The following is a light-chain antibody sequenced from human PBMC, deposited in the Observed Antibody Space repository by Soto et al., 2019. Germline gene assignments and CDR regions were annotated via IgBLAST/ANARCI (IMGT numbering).Light chain of an antibody. V-gene: IGKV3-20*01. CDR2: GAS. Sequence: DMVLTQSPGTLSLSPGERATLSCRASQSVSSNHLAWYQQKPGQAPRLLIYGASSRATGIPDRFSGSGSGTDFTLTSSRLEPEDFAVYYCQQYGSSPRTFGQGTKVDIK. CDR3: QQYGSSPRT. CDR1: QSVSSNH. J-gene: IGKJ1*01.